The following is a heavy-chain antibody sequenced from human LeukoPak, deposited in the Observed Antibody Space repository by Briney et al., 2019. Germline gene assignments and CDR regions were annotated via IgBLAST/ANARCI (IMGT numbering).Heavy chain of an antibody. CDR2: IYYSGST. CDR1: GGSITNTSYY. D-gene: IGHD5-12*01. Sequence: SETLSLTCTVSGGSITNTSYYWGWVRQPPGKGLEWIGYIYYSGSTNYNPSLKSRVTISVDTSKNQFSLQLNSVTPEDTAVYYCARDRATIFPTNYYYYGMDVWGQGTTVTVSS. J-gene: IGHJ6*02. CDR3: ARDRATIFPTNYYYYGMDV. V-gene: IGHV4-61*05.